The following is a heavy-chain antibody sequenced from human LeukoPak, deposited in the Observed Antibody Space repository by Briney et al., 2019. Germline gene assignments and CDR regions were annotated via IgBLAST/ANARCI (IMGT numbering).Heavy chain of an antibody. CDR1: GFTFSNHA. J-gene: IGHJ3*02. D-gene: IGHD3-16*01. V-gene: IGHV3-64*04. CDR3: ARDLHYADI. Sequence: PGGSLRLSCSASGFTFSNHAMYWVRQAPGKGLEYVASMSSNGDSIYYADSVKGRFTISRDNAKNSLYLQMNSLRDEDTAVYYCARDLHYADIWGQGTMVTASS. CDR2: MSSNGDSI.